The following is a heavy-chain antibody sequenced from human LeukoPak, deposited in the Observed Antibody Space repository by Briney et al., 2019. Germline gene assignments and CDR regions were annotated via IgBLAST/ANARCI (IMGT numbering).Heavy chain of an antibody. V-gene: IGHV1-8*02. J-gene: IGHJ6*03. Sequence: GASVKVSCKASGYTFTDYYMHWVRQATGQGLEWMGWMNPNSGNTGYAQKFQGRVTMTRNTSISTAYMELSSLRSEDTAVYYCARQSPIPGFSSAYYYYYYMDVWGKGTTVTVSS. CDR1: GYTFTDYY. CDR3: ARQSPIPGFSSAYYYYYYMDV. CDR2: MNPNSGNT. D-gene: IGHD6-6*01.